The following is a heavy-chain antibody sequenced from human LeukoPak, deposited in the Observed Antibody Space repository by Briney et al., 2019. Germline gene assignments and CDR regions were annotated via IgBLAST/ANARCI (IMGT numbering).Heavy chain of an antibody. D-gene: IGHD5-24*01. CDR3: ARDLAPRSFDY. J-gene: IGHJ4*02. Sequence: GGSLRLSCAASGFTVSSNYMSWVRQAPGKGLEWVSVIYSGGSTYYADSVKGRFTISRDNSKNTLYLQMNSLRVEDTAVYYCARDLAPRSFDYWGQGTLVTVSS. CDR1: GFTVSSNY. CDR2: IYSGGST. V-gene: IGHV3-66*01.